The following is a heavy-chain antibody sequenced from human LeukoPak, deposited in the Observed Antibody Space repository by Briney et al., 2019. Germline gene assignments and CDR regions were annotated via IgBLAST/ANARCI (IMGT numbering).Heavy chain of an antibody. CDR1: GGTFSSYA. D-gene: IGHD3-10*01. Sequence: SVKVSRRASGGTFSSYAISWVRQAPGQGLEWMGGIIPIFGTANYAQKFQGRVTITADESTSTAYMELSSLRSEDTAVYYCARRSPLRGDAFDIWGQGTMVTVSS. V-gene: IGHV1-69*13. CDR3: ARRSPLRGDAFDI. CDR2: IIPIFGTA. J-gene: IGHJ3*02.